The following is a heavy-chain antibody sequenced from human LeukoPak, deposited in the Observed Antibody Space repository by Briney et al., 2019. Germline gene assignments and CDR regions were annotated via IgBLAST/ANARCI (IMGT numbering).Heavy chain of an antibody. CDR3: AKRDTSGWYYFDY. V-gene: IGHV3-23*01. D-gene: IGHD6-19*01. CDR1: GFTFSSYA. Sequence: GGSLRLSCAASGFTFSSYAMTWVRQAPGKGLEWVSIISGSGGSTYHADSVKGRFAISRDNSKNTLYLQMNSLRPEDTAVYYCAKRDTSGWYYFDYWGQGTLVTASS. CDR2: ISGSGGST. J-gene: IGHJ4*02.